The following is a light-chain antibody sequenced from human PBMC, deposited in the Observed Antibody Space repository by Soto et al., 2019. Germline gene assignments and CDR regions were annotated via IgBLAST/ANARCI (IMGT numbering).Light chain of an antibody. J-gene: IGKJ5*01. CDR3: QQYGSSPPIT. CDR2: GAS. V-gene: IGKV3-20*01. CDR1: QSVSNS. Sequence: ETLLTQSPDTLSVSPGETATLSCRASQSVSNSLAWYRQRPGQPPRLLIYGASSRAPGIPDRFSGSGSGIDFTLTISRLEPEDFAVYYCQQYGSSPPITFGQGTRLEIK.